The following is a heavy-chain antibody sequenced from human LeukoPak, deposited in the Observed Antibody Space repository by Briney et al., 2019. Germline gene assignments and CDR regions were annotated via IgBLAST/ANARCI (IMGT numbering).Heavy chain of an antibody. V-gene: IGHV4-4*07. D-gene: IGHD2-8*01. Sequence: SETLSPTCPVSGVSISSYYWSCIRQPAGHGLEWIGRIFTGRSTTYIPPLNSRLTMSVDTSKSPFSLNLTSVTAADTAVYYSTRPYFSNRVSYYPLSSDFWGQGTLVTVSS. CDR3: TRPYFSNRVSYYPLSSDF. CDR1: GVSISSYY. CDR2: IFTGRST. J-gene: IGHJ4*02.